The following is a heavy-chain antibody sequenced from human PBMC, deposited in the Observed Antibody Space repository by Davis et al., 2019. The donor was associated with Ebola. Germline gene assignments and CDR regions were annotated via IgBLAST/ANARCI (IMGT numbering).Heavy chain of an antibody. J-gene: IGHJ4*02. Sequence: SETLSLTCAVYGGSFSGYYWSWIRQPPGKGLEWIGEINHSGSTNYNPSLKSRVTISVDTSKNQFSLKLSSVTAADTAVYYCARTPQLYYYDSSGYYSLGSHFDYWGQGTLVTVSS. V-gene: IGHV4-34*01. D-gene: IGHD3-22*01. CDR3: ARTPQLYYYDSSGYYSLGSHFDY. CDR2: INHSGST. CDR1: GGSFSGYY.